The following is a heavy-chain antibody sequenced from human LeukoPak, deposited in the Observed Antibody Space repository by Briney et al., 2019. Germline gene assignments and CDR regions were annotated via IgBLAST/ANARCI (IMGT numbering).Heavy chain of an antibody. CDR3: ARDAIPSMAAQPHFDY. CDR2: IYSGGTT. V-gene: IGHV3-66*01. D-gene: IGHD6-6*01. Sequence: GGSLRLSCAASGFTVSTNYTNWVRQAPGKGLEWVSVIYSGGTTYYADSVKGRFTFSRDDAKKTLYLQMNSLRAEDTAVYYCARDAIPSMAAQPHFDYWGQGTLVTVSS. CDR1: GFTVSTNY. J-gene: IGHJ4*02.